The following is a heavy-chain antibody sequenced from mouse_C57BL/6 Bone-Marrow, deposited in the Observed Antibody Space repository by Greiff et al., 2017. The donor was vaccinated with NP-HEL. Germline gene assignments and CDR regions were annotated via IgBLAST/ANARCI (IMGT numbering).Heavy chain of an antibody. CDR2: ISDGGSYT. D-gene: IGHD2-2*01. CDR3: AREGGLRRRAY. Sequence: EVMLVESGGGLVKPGGSLKLSCAASGFTFSSYAMSWVRQTPEKRLEWVATISDGGSYTYYPDNVKGRFTISRDNAKNNLYLQMSHLKSEDTAMYYCAREGGLRRRAYWGQGTLVTVSA. J-gene: IGHJ3*01. V-gene: IGHV5-4*01. CDR1: GFTFSSYA.